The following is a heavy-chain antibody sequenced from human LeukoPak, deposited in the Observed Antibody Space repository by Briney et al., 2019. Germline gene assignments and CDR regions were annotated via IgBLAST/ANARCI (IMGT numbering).Heavy chain of an antibody. CDR1: GFTFSNYA. V-gene: IGHV3-23*01. Sequence: PGGSLRLSCAASGFTFSNYAMDWVRQAPVKGLEWVSGISGSGSSTYYADSVKGRSTISRDNSKNTLYLQMNSLRAEDTAVYYCTKGRYSGYCRGGNCYADYADTWGQGALVTVSS. D-gene: IGHD2-15*01. J-gene: IGHJ5*02. CDR3: TKGRYSGYCRGGNCYADYADT. CDR2: ISGSGSST.